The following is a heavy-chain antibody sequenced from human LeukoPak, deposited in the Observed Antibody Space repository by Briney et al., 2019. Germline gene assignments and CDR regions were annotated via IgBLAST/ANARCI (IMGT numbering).Heavy chain of an antibody. CDR3: AKDVHDYNDYRAWWFDP. V-gene: IGHV1-69*06. CDR2: IIPFFDTT. CDR1: GGSFTSSYA. J-gene: IGHJ5*02. Sequence: ASVKVSCKASGGSFTSSYAISWLRLAPGQGLEWMGGIIPFFDTTNYAQKFQDRVTITADKSTNTAYMELSNLKSDDTALYYCAKDVHDYNDYRAWWFDPWGQGTLVIVSS. D-gene: IGHD4-11*01.